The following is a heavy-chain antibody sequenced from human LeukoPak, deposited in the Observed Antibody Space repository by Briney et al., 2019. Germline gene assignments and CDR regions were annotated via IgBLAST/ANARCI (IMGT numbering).Heavy chain of an antibody. CDR1: GYTFTSYD. J-gene: IGHJ5*02. D-gene: IGHD1-26*01. CDR3: AAVQLKLYSGSYQNWFDP. V-gene: IGHV1-8*01. Sequence: ASVKVSCKASGYTFTSYDINWVRQATGQGLEWMGWMNPNSGNTGYAQKFQGRVTMTRNTSISTAYMELSSLRSEGTAVYYCAAVQLKLYSGSYQNWFDPWGQGTLVTVSS. CDR2: MNPNSGNT.